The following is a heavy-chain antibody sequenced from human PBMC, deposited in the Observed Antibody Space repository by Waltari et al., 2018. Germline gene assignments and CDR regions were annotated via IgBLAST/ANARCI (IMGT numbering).Heavy chain of an antibody. CDR1: GFVFSTFG. D-gene: IGHD5-18*01. J-gene: IGHJ4*02. CDR3: AKPQANRGYTYDPIHFDS. V-gene: IGHV3-30*18. CDR2: ISYDGSNK. Sequence: QVQLVESGGGVFQPGRSLRLSCAASGFVFSTFGMHGARQAPGKGLEWVEVISYDGSNKYYSDSVKGRFTIARDNSKNTLSLLMNSLRIEDTAVYYCAKPQANRGYTYDPIHFDSWGQGTLVTVSS.